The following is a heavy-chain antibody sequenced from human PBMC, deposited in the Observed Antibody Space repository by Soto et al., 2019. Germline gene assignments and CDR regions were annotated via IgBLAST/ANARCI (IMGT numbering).Heavy chain of an antibody. D-gene: IGHD3-16*01. CDR2: ISYDGSNK. Sequence: PGGSLRLSCAASGFTFSSYAMHWVRQAPGKGLEWVAVISYDGSNKYYADSVKGRFTISRDNSKNTLYLQMNSLRAEDTAVYYCARGLISYYYGMDVWGQGTTVTVS. CDR3: ARGLISYYYGMDV. J-gene: IGHJ6*02. V-gene: IGHV3-30-3*01. CDR1: GFTFSSYA.